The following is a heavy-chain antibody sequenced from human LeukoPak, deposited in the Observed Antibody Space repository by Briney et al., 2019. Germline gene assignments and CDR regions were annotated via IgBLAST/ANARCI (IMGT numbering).Heavy chain of an antibody. V-gene: IGHV4-31*03. CDR2: IYYTGSA. CDR3: AREAQRHLFDS. CDR1: GASIGSGGFY. Sequence: SQTLSLTCTVSGASIGSGGFYWTWIRQHAGKGLEWIGYIYYTGSAEYNPSLKSRVTLSVDPSRSHFSLNLTSVTAADTAVYYCAREAQRHLFDSWGQGTLVTVSA. D-gene: IGHD1-1*01. J-gene: IGHJ4*02.